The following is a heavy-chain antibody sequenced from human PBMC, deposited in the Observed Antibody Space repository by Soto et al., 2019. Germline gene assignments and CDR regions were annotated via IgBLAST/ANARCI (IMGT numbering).Heavy chain of an antibody. CDR2: IDPSDSYT. Sequence: GESLKISCKGSGYSFTSYWISWVRQMPGKGLEWMGRIDPSDSYTNYSPSFQGHVTISADKSISTAYLQWSSLKASDTAMYYCARPPNYYDSSGYYYAGDFDIWGQGTMVTVSS. CDR3: ARPPNYYDSSGYYYAGDFDI. J-gene: IGHJ3*02. CDR1: GYSFTSYW. V-gene: IGHV5-10-1*01. D-gene: IGHD3-22*01.